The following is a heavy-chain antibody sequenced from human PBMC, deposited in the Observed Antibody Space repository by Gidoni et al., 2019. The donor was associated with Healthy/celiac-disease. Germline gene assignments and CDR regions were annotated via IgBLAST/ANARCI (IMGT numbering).Heavy chain of an antibody. CDR2: IWYDGSNK. D-gene: IGHD2-15*01. CDR3: ARDPLRYCSGGSCNRFDY. V-gene: IGHV3-33*01. J-gene: IGHJ4*02. Sequence: QVQLVESGGGVVQPGRSLRLPCAASGFTFSSYGLHWVRQAPGKGLGWVAVIWYDGSNKYYADSVKGRFTISRDNSKNTLYLQMNSLRAEDTAVYYCARDPLRYCSGGSCNRFDYWGQGTLVTVSS. CDR1: GFTFSSYG.